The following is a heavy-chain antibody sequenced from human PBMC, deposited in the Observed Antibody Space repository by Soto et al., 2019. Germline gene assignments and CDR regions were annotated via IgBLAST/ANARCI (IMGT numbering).Heavy chain of an antibody. D-gene: IGHD2-21*02. V-gene: IGHV5-10-1*01. CDR2: IDPSDSYT. CDR3: ARPFYGGNSSYYYYGMDV. J-gene: IGHJ6*02. CDR1: GYSFTIYW. Sequence: PGESLKISCNGSGYSFTIYWISWVRQMPGKGLEWMGRIDPSDSYTNYSPSFQGHVTISADKSISTAYLQWSSLKASDTAMYYCARPFYGGNSSYYYYGMDVWGQGTTVTGSS.